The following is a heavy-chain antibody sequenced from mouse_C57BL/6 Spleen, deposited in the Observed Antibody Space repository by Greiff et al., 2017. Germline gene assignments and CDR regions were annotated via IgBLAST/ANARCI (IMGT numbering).Heavy chain of an antibody. V-gene: IGHV1-54*01. J-gene: IGHJ4*01. CDR2: INPGSGGT. CDR1: GYAFTNYL. Sequence: QVQLQQSGAELVRPGTSVKVSCKASGYAFTNYLIERVKQRPGQGLEWIGVINPGSGGTNYNEKFKGKATLTADKSSSTAYMQLSSLTSEDSAVYFCAREGGYDSMDYWGQGTSVTVSS. D-gene: IGHD2-2*01. CDR3: AREGGYDSMDY.